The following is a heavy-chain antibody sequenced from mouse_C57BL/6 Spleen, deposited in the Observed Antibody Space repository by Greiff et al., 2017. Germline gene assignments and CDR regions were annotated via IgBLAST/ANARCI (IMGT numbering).Heavy chain of an antibody. CDR3: ARIGYPGAMDY. D-gene: IGHD2-14*01. Sequence: EVMLVESGGGLVKPGGSLKLSCAASGFTFSDYGMHWVRQAPVKGLEWVAYISSGSSTIYYADTVKGRFTISRDNAKNTLFLQMTSLRSEDTAMYYCARIGYPGAMDYWGQGTSVTVSS. J-gene: IGHJ4*01. CDR2: ISSGSSTI. V-gene: IGHV5-17*01. CDR1: GFTFSDYG.